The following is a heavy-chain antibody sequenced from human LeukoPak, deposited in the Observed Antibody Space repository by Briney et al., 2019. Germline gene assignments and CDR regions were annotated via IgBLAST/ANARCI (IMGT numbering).Heavy chain of an antibody. Sequence: GGSLRLSCAASGFTFSSYAMSWVRQAPGKGLEWVSTLSGSGASTSYADSVRGRFTISRDNSKNTLSLQMNSLRAEETARCYCAKQKGYCSSGSCYYSDYGGEGTLVTVSS. CDR1: GFTFSSYA. CDR2: LSGSGAST. D-gene: IGHD2-15*01. CDR3: AKQKGYCSSGSCYYSDY. J-gene: IGHJ4*02. V-gene: IGHV3-23*01.